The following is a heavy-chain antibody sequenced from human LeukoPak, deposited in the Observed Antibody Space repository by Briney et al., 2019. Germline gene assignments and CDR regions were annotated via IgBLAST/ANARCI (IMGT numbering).Heavy chain of an antibody. Sequence: GGSLRLSCAASGFTFSSYSMNWVRQAPGKGLEWVSYISSSSSTIYYANSVKGRFTISRDNAKNSLYLQMNSLRAEDTAVYYCARAPPLPTAMVNLDYWGQGTLVTVSS. V-gene: IGHV3-48*01. D-gene: IGHD5-18*01. J-gene: IGHJ4*02. CDR3: ARAPPLPTAMVNLDY. CDR1: GFTFSSYS. CDR2: ISSSSSTI.